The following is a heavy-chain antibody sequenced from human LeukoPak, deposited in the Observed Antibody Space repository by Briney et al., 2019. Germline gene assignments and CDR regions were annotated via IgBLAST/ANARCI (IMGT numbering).Heavy chain of an antibody. V-gene: IGHV3-21*01. CDR1: GFSLSSYS. J-gene: IGHJ2*01. D-gene: IGHD2-15*01. CDR2: ISGTSKYI. CDR3: ARDGLAAATLHWCFDL. Sequence: GGSLRLSCKGSGFSLSSYSMHWVRQAPGKGLEWVSSISGTSKYIHYSDSVKGRFTISRDNSKNSFYLQMNSLRAEDTAVYYCARDGLAAATLHWCFDLWGRGTLVTVSS.